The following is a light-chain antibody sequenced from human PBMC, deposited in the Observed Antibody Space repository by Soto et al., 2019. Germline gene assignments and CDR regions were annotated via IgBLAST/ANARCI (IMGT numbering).Light chain of an antibody. CDR2: DAS. CDR3: QQYGNSART. Sequence: EIVLTQSPATLSLSPGERATLSCRASQSVSSYLAWYQQKPGQAPRLLIYDASNRATGIPARFSGSGSGTDFTLTITRLEPEDFAVYYCQQYGNSARTFGQGTKVDIK. CDR1: QSVSSY. J-gene: IGKJ1*01. V-gene: IGKV3-11*01.